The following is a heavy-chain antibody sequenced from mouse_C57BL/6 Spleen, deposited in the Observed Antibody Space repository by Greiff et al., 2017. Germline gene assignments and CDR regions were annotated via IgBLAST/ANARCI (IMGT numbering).Heavy chain of an antibody. CDR1: GYTFTSYW. Sequence: VQLQQPGAELVKPGASVKLSCKASGYTFTSYWMHWVKQRPGQGLEWIGMIHPNRGSTNYNEKVKSKATLTVDKSSSSAYMQLSSLTSEDSAVYYCAREGLRSRYFDVWGTGTTVTVSS. CDR2: IHPNRGST. D-gene: IGHD1-1*01. V-gene: IGHV1-64*01. CDR3: AREGLRSRYFDV. J-gene: IGHJ1*03.